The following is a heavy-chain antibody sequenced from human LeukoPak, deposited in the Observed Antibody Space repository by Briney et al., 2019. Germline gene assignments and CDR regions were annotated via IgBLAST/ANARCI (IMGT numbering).Heavy chain of an antibody. CDR2: IYYSGST. V-gene: IGHV4-59*08. CDR1: DGSISHYY. CDR3: ARGEMATTDY. Sequence: PSETLSLTCTVSDGSISHYYWSWIRQPPGKGLEWIGYIYYSGSTNYNPSLKRRVTISLDTSKKQFSLKLNSVTAADTAVYYCARGEMATTDYWSQGTLVTVSS. D-gene: IGHD5-24*01. J-gene: IGHJ4*02.